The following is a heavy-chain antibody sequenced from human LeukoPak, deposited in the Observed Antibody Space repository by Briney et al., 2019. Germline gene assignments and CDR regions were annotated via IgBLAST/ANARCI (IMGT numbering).Heavy chain of an antibody. CDR3: AKDSQHYYGSGLDY. CDR2: ISYDGSNK. J-gene: IGHJ4*02. D-gene: IGHD3-10*01. Sequence: GGSLRLSCAASGFTFSSYGMHWVRQAPGKGLEWVAVISYDGSNKYYADSVKGRFTISRDNSKNTLYLQMNSLRAEDTAVYYCAKDSQHYYGSGLDYWGQGTLVTVSS. CDR1: GFTFSSYG. V-gene: IGHV3-30*18.